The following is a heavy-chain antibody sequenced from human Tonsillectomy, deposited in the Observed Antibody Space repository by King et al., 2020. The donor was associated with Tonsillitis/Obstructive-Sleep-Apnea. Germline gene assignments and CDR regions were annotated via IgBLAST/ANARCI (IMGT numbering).Heavy chain of an antibody. CDR3: ARGGVGLGISQYFAY. V-gene: IGHV1-69*10. Sequence: VQLVQSGAEVKKPWSSVKVSCKASGGTFNNYAINWVRQAPGQGLEWMGGIIPVLDIANYAQKFQGRVTITADKSTNTAYMELSSLRSEATAVYYCARGGVGLGISQYFAYWGQGTLVTVSS. D-gene: IGHD7-27*01. J-gene: IGHJ4*02. CDR2: IIPVLDIA. CDR1: GGTFNNYA.